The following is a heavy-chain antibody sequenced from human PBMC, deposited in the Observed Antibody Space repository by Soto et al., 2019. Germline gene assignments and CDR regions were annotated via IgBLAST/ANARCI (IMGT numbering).Heavy chain of an antibody. J-gene: IGHJ4*02. CDR1: AFTFNTYA. V-gene: IGHV3-23*01. CDR3: ATSGGASPYYFDS. Sequence: EVQLLESGGGLVQPGGSLRLSCAASAFTFNTYAMGWVRQAPGKGLEWVSAISVSGGGTYYADSVKGRFTISRATSKNTLYLQMNSLIADDTAVYYCATSGGASPYYFDSWGRGTLVTVSS. CDR2: ISVSGGGT. D-gene: IGHD1-26*01.